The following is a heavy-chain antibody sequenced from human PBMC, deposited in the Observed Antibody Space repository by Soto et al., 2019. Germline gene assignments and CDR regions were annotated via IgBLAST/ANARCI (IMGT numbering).Heavy chain of an antibody. CDR3: VRQIYDSDTGPNFQYYFDS. CDR1: GYSFAGYW. Sequence: GESLKISCKGSGYSFAGYWITWVRQEPGKGLEWMGRIDPSDSQTYYSPSFRGHVTISVTKSITTVFLQWSSLRASDTAMYYCVRQIYDSDTGPNFQYYFDSWGQGTPVTVSS. V-gene: IGHV5-10-1*01. D-gene: IGHD3-22*01. CDR2: IDPSDSQT. J-gene: IGHJ4*02.